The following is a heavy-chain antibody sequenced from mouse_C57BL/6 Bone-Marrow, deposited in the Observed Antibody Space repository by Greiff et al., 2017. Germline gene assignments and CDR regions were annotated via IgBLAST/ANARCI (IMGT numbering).Heavy chain of an antibody. CDR2: ISSGSCTI. CDR3: ASPDCYYAMDY. J-gene: IGHJ4*01. D-gene: IGHD3-1*01. CDR1: GFTFSDYG. Sequence: EVKLVESGGGLVKPGGSLKLSCAASGFTFSDYGMHWVRQAPEKGLEWVAYISSGSCTIYYADTVKGRFTISRNNAKNILYLQMTSLRSEDTAMYYCASPDCYYAMDYWGQGTSVTVTS. V-gene: IGHV5-17*01.